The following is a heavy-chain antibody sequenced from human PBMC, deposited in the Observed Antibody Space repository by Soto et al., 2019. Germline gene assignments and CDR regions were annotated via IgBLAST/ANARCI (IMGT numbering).Heavy chain of an antibody. J-gene: IGHJ6*02. CDR2: IIPISGTA. D-gene: IGHD4-17*01. V-gene: IGHV1-69*12. CDR3: ARGRDYGDYRKFYYYGVDV. Sequence: QVQLVQSGAEVKKPGSSVKVSCKASGGTFSSNAISWVRQAPGQGLEWMGGIIPISGTANYAQKFQGRVTITADESTSTAYMELSSLRSEDSAVYYCARGRDYGDYRKFYYYGVDVWGQGTTVTVSS. CDR1: GGTFSSNA.